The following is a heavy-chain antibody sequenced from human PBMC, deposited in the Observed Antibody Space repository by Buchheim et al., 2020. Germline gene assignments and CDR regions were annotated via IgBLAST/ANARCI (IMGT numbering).Heavy chain of an antibody. CDR2: IDWDDEK. Sequence: QVTLRESGPALVKPKQTLTLTCSFSGFSLKTRGVCVSWIRQPPGKALEWLTLIDWDDEKYYNTSLQTRLTISKDTSKNQVVLTMTNVDPVDTATYYCARARHDYSDYSLFYYYLDVWGKGTT. J-gene: IGHJ6*03. CDR3: ARARHDYSDYSLFYYYLDV. D-gene: IGHD4-11*01. CDR1: GFSLKTRGVC. V-gene: IGHV2-70*01.